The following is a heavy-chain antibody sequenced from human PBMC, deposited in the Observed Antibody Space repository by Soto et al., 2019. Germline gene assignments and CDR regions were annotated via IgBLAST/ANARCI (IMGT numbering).Heavy chain of an antibody. CDR2: ISGGGGNT. J-gene: IGHJ4*02. V-gene: IGHV3-23*01. Sequence: EVQLLESGGGLVQPGGSLRLSCAASGFTFSNYAMSWVRQTPGKGLKWVSTISGGGGNTYYPDSVKGRFTISRDNSKDTVYLQMNSLRAEDTAIYYCAKERLGRGADYWGQGALVTVTS. CDR3: AKERLGRGADY. CDR1: GFTFSNYA.